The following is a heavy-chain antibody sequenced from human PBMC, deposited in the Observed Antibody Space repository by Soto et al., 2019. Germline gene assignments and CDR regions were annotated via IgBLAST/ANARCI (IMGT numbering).Heavy chain of an antibody. CDR3: ARHPSDFWFDP. D-gene: IGHD2-21*02. V-gene: IGHV4-39*01. Sequence: SETLSLTCSVSGGSIISSSYFWGWIRQPPGKGLEWIGSIYYSGSTYYNPSLKSRVTVSADTSKNQFSLKLSSVTAADTAVYYYARHPSDFWFDPWGQGTLVTVSS. J-gene: IGHJ5*02. CDR2: IYYSGST. CDR1: GGSIISSSYF.